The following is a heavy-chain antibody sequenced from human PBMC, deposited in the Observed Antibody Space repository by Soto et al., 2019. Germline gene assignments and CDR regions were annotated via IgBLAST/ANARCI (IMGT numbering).Heavy chain of an antibody. V-gene: IGHV3-30-3*01. Sequence: QVQLVESGGGVVQPGRSLRLSCAASGFTFSSYAMHWVRQAPGKGLEWVAVISYDGSNKYYADSVKGRFTISRDNSKNTLYLQMTSLRDEETAVYYCEVTSPVVNAFDIWGQGTMVTVSS. CDR1: GFTFSSYA. CDR3: EVTSPVVNAFDI. D-gene: IGHD3-22*01. J-gene: IGHJ3*02. CDR2: ISYDGSNK.